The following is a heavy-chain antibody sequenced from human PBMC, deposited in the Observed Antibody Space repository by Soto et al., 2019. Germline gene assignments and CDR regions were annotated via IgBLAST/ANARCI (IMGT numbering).Heavy chain of an antibody. CDR2: IYDSGSA. J-gene: IGHJ6*03. V-gene: IGHV4-31*03. Sequence: QVQLQESGPGLVKPSQTLSLTCIVSGDSISRGGYFWTWIRQHPGKGLESIGYIYDSGSAFYNPSLKSRVTMSVDTSKNQFSLNLRSVTAADTAVFYCARGILRPNHYMDVWGKGTAVAVSS. D-gene: IGHD1-26*01. CDR1: GDSISRGGYF. CDR3: ARGILRPNHYMDV.